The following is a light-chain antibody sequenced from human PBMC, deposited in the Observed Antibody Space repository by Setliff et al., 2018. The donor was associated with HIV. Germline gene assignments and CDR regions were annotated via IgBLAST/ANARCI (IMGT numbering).Light chain of an antibody. CDR1: NSDIGDYNY. J-gene: IGLJ1*01. CDR3: YSYAGNNFYV. Sequence: QSVLTQPASVSGSPGQSITISCTGVNSDIGDYNYVSWYQQHPGKAPKLIIYEVTKRPSGVPDRFSGSKSDNTASLTVSGLQTEDEADYYCYSYAGNNFYVFGSGTKVT. CDR2: EVT. V-gene: IGLV2-8*01.